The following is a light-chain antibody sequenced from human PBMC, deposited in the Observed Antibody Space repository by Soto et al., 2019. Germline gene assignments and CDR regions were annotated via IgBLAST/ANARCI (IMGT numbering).Light chain of an antibody. CDR3: QSYDSSLSGSV. Sequence: QAVVTQPPSVSGAPGQRGTISCTGCSSNIDTNYYVHWYQQLPGTAPKLLIYGNSNRPSGVPDRFSGSKSGTSASLAITGLQAEDEADYYCQSYDSSLSGSVFGGGTKLTVL. J-gene: IGLJ3*02. CDR1: SSNIDTNYY. CDR2: GNS. V-gene: IGLV1-40*01.